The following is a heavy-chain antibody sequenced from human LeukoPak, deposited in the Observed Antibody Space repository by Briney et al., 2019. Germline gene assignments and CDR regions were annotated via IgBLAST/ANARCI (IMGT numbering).Heavy chain of an antibody. D-gene: IGHD2-21*02. CDR3: ARANCAGDCYSKH. Sequence: ASVKVSCKASGYTFANYAITWVRQAPGQGIEYMGWISVDNGDTNDAQMLQGRVTMTTDTSTNTAYMELRGLRSDDTAVYYCARANCAGDCYSKHWGQGTLVTVSS. CDR2: ISVDNGDT. J-gene: IGHJ4*02. CDR1: GYTFANYA. V-gene: IGHV1-18*01.